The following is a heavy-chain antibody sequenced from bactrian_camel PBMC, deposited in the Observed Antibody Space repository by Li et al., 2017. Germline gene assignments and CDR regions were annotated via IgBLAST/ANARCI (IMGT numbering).Heavy chain of an antibody. J-gene: IGHJ4*01. V-gene: IGHV3S42*01. D-gene: IGHD2*01. CDR1: GLKTTSNY. Sequence: DVQLVESGGGSAQAGGSLRLSCLASGLKTTSNYMGWFRQAPGKQREPVAIIYTGGGSTSDADSVKGRFIISQDNAKNTVYLQMNDLKPEDTGMYYCAAACKVQRGKWYECEYEHWGQGTQVTVS. CDR2: IYTGGGST. CDR3: AAACKVQRGKWYECEYEH.